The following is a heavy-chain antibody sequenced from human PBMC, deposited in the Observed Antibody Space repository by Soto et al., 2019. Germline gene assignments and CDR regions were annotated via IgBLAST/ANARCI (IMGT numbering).Heavy chain of an antibody. D-gene: IGHD5-12*01. V-gene: IGHV1-18*04. CDR1: GYTFKSYD. CDR3: AREIPQYSAYEIYYDYHVMDV. J-gene: IGHJ6*02. CDR2: ISGHHGKA. Sequence: ASVKVSCKASGYTFKSYDVMWVRKAPGQGLEWMGWISGHHGKADYAENFQGRAIMTTDTSAATASMDLRGLRSDDTAVYYCAREIPQYSAYEIYYDYHVMDVWGQGTKVTVCS.